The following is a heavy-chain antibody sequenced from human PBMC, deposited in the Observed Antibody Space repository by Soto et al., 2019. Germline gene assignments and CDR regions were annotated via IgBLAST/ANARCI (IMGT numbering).Heavy chain of an antibody. J-gene: IGHJ4*02. Sequence: GGSLRLSCAASGFTFSSYAMHWVRQAPGKGLEWVAVISYDGSNKYYADSVKGRFTISRDNSKNTLYLQMNSLRAEDTAVYYCARGRRQWLVSYFDYWGQGTLVTVSS. D-gene: IGHD6-19*01. CDR3: ARGRRQWLVSYFDY. V-gene: IGHV3-30-3*01. CDR2: ISYDGSNK. CDR1: GFTFSSYA.